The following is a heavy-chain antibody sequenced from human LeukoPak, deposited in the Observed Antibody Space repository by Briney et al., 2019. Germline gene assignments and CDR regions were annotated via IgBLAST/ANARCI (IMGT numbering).Heavy chain of an antibody. CDR1: GYTFTGYY. Sequence: GASVKVSCKASGYTFTGYYMHWVRLAPGEGLEWMGWINPNSGDTNCAQKFQGRVTMTRDTSISTAYMELSRLRSDDTAMYYCARDLLMITFGGVPCYWGQGTLVTVSS. V-gene: IGHV1-2*02. D-gene: IGHD3-16*01. CDR3: ARDLLMITFGGVPCY. CDR2: INPNSGDT. J-gene: IGHJ4*02.